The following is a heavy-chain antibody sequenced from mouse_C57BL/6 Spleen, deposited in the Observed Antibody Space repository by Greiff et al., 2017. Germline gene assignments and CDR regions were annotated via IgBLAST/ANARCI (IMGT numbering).Heavy chain of an antibody. CDR3: ARSRQDGSSYAFDY. CDR2: IRHKANGYTT. D-gene: IGHD1-1*01. CDR1: GFTFTDYY. J-gene: IGHJ2*01. Sequence: DVQLVESGGGLVQPGGSLSLSCAASGFTFTDYYMSWVRQPPGKALEWLGFIRHKANGYTTEYSASVKGRFTISRENSQSILYLQMNALRAEDSAPYYCARSRQDGSSYAFDYWGQGTTLTVTS. V-gene: IGHV7-3*01.